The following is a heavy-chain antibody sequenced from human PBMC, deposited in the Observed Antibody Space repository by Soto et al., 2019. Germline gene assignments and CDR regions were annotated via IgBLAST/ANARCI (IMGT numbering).Heavy chain of an antibody. D-gene: IGHD6-19*01. CDR3: ARWIAVAGNGAFDI. CDR2: IIPIFGTA. CDR1: GGTFSSYA. Sequence: SVKVSCKASGGTFSSYAISWVRQAPGQGLEWMGGIIPIFGTANYAQKFQGRVTITADKSTSTAYMELSSLRSEDTAVYYCARWIAVAGNGAFDIWGQGKMVTVSS. V-gene: IGHV1-69*06. J-gene: IGHJ3*02.